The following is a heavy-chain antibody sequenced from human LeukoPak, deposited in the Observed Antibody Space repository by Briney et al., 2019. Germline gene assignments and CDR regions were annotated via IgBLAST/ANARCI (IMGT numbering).Heavy chain of an antibody. CDR1: GFTFSDHY. V-gene: IGHV3-11*05. D-gene: IGHD4-23*01. Sequence: GGSLRLSCEVSGFTFSDHYMSWIRQAPGKRLEWVSYISSGSTYTNYADSVEGRFTISRDNAKNSLYLQMNSLRAEDTAVYYCARGDYGGDYFDYRGQGTLVTVSS. CDR3: ARGDYGGDYFDY. CDR2: ISSGSTYT. J-gene: IGHJ4*02.